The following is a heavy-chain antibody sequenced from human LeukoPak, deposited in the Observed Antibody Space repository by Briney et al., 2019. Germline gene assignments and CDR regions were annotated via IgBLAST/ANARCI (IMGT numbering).Heavy chain of an antibody. CDR2: ISSSSSYI. V-gene: IGHV3-21*01. CDR3: AREPSTMVRGVTPFDY. J-gene: IGHJ4*02. CDR1: GFTFSSYS. D-gene: IGHD3-10*01. Sequence: PGGSLRLSCAASGFTFSSYSMNWVRQAPGKGLEWVSSISSSSSYIYYADSVKGRFTISRDNAKNSLYLQMNSLRAEDMAVYYCAREPSTMVRGVTPFDYWGQGTLVTVSS.